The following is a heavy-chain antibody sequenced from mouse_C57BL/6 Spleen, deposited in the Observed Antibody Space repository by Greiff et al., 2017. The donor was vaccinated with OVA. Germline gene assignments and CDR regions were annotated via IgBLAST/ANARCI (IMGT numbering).Heavy chain of an antibody. Sequence: EVQGVESGGGLVKPGGSLKLSCAASGFTFSSYAMSWVRQTPEKRLEWVATISDGGSYTYYPDNVKGRFTISRDNAKNNLYLQMSHLKSEDTAMYYCARERELGYFDYWGQGTTLTVSS. CDR1: GFTFSSYA. D-gene: IGHD4-1*01. CDR2: ISDGGSYT. V-gene: IGHV5-4*01. J-gene: IGHJ2*01. CDR3: ARERELGYFDY.